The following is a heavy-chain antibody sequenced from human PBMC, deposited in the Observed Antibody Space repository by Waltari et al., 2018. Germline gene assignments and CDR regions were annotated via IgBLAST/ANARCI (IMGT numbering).Heavy chain of an antibody. D-gene: IGHD1-26*01. CDR1: GFTSTDHY. CDR3: VRDKSGGYYDY. V-gene: IGHV3-72*01. J-gene: IGHJ4*02. CDR2: IRNRARSFTT. Sequence: EVQVVESGGGLVQPGGSLRLSCAASGFTSTDHYMNWVRQAPGKGLEWGGLIRNRARSFTTDYAASVEGRFAISRDDSKNLLYLQMNSLKTEDTAVYYCVRDKSGGYYDYWGQGTLVTVSS.